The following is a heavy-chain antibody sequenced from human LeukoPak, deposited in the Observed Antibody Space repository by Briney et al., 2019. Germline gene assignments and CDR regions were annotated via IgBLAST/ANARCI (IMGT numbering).Heavy chain of an antibody. J-gene: IGHJ4*02. Sequence: PSETLSLTCAVYGGSFSGYYWSWIRQPPGKGLEWIGEINHSGSTNYNPSLKSRVTISVDTSKNQFSLKLSSVTAADTAVYYCARGIDYYGSGKYYFNYWGQGTLVTVSS. CDR3: ARGIDYYGSGKYYFNY. V-gene: IGHV4-34*01. D-gene: IGHD3-10*01. CDR2: INHSGST. CDR1: GGSFSGYY.